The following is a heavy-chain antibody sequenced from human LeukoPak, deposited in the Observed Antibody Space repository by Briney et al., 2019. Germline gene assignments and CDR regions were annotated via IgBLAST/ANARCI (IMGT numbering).Heavy chain of an antibody. CDR1: GGSISSSSYY. D-gene: IGHD6-13*01. J-gene: IGHJ6*02. V-gene: IGHV4-39*01. Sequence: SGTLSLTCTVSGGSISSSSYYWGWIRQPPGKGLEWIGSISYSGSSYYNPSLKSRVTISVDTSKNQFSLKLSSVTAADTAVYYCAASSYSSNWYAPKGMDVWGQGTTVTVSS. CDR2: ISYSGSS. CDR3: AASSYSSNWYAPKGMDV.